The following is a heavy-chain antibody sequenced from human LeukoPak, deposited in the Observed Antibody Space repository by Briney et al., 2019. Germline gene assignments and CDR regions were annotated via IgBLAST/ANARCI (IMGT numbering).Heavy chain of an antibody. V-gene: IGHV3-7*01. CDR1: GFTFSSYW. Sequence: GGSLRLSCAASGFTFSSYWMSWVRQAPGKGLEWVANIKQDGSEKYYVDSVKGRFTISRDNAKNSLYLQMNSLRAEDTAVYYCARDSLDGSGSYYNPYFDYWGQGTLVTVSS. CDR3: ARDSLDGSGSYYNPYFDY. D-gene: IGHD3-10*01. CDR2: IKQDGSEK. J-gene: IGHJ4*02.